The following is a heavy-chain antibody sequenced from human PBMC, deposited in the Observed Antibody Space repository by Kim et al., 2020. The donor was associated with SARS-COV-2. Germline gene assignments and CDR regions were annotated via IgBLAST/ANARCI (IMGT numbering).Heavy chain of an antibody. CDR2: IYPGDSDT. CDR1: GYSFTSYW. CDR3: ARHPVVTIFGVVEEGGPGDYYGMDV. D-gene: IGHD3-3*01. J-gene: IGHJ6*02. V-gene: IGHV5-51*01. Sequence: GESLKISCKGSGYSFTSYWIGWVRQMPGKGLEWMGIIYPGDSDTRYSPSFQGQVTISADKSISTAYLQWSSLKASDTAMYYCARHPVVTIFGVVEEGGPGDYYGMDVWGQGTTVTVSS.